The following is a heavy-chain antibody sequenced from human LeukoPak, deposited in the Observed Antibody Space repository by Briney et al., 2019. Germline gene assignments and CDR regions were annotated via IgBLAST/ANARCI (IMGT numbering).Heavy chain of an antibody. V-gene: IGHV4-39*01. CDR1: GGSMSSRSHY. Sequence: SETLPLTCTVSGGSMSSRSHYWGWIRQPPGKGLEWIGSIDYSGSTYYNPSLGSRVTISVDTSKNQFSLKLTSVTAADTAVYYCARHMVWITNFYYYMDVWGKGTTVTVSS. J-gene: IGHJ6*03. D-gene: IGHD3-10*01. CDR2: IDYSGST. CDR3: ARHMVWITNFYYYMDV.